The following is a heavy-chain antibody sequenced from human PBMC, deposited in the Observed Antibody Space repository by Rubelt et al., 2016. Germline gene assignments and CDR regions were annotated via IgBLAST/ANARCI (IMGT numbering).Heavy chain of an antibody. V-gene: IGHV3-53*01. Sequence: QGPRTGLEWVSVIYSGGSTYYADSVKGRFTISRDTSKNTLYLQMNSLRAEDTAVYYCARDLWFFLWGQGTLVTVSS. J-gene: IGHJ5*02. CDR2: IYSGGST. CDR3: ARDLWFFL.